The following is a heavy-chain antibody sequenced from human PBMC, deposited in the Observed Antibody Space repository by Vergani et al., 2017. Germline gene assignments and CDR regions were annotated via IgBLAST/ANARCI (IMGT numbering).Heavy chain of an antibody. CDR2: INPSGGST. D-gene: IGHD6-13*01. J-gene: IGHJ5*02. CDR1: GYTFTSYY. Sequence: QVQLVQSGAEVKKPGASVKVSCKASGYTFTSYYMHGVRQAPGQGLEWMGIINPSGGSTSYAQKFQGRVTMTRDTSTSTVYMELSSLRSEDTAVYYCARTRAAGYFDPWGQGTLVTVSS. CDR3: ARTRAAGYFDP. V-gene: IGHV1-46*01.